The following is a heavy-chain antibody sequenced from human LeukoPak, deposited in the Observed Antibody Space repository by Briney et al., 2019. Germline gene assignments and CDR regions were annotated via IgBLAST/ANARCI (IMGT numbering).Heavy chain of an antibody. CDR1: GFTLSSYA. CDR3: AKQGFGC. J-gene: IGHJ4*02. Sequence: PGGSLRLSCTASGFTLSSYAMSWVRQAPGEGLEWVSTISGSADNTNYAEAVKGRFTISRGNSKNTMYLQMSSLRAEDTAVYYCAKQGFGCWGQGTLVTVSS. V-gene: IGHV3-23*01. CDR2: ISGSADNT.